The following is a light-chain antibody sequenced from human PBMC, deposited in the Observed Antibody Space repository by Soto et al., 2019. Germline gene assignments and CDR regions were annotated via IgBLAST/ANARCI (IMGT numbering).Light chain of an antibody. CDR1: QSVSSSY. CDR2: GAS. J-gene: IGKJ5*01. V-gene: IGKV3-20*01. CDR3: QQYNNWLSIT. Sequence: EIVLTQSPGTLSFSPGERATLSCRASQSVSSSYLAWYQQKPGQAPRLLIYGASSRATGIPDRFSGSGSGTGFTLTISRLEPEDFAVYYCQQYNNWLSITFGQGTRLEIK.